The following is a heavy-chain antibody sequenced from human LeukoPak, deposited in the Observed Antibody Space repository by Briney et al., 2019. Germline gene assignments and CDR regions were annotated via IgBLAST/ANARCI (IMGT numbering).Heavy chain of an antibody. V-gene: IGHV3-48*03. CDR3: AKDLSKGLLYRRGMYYFDY. Sequence: GGSLRLSCAASGFTFSSYEMNWVRQAPGKGLEWVSYISSSGSTIYYADSVKGRFTISRDNSKNTLYLQMNSLRVEDTAVYYCAKDLSKGLLYRRGMYYFDYWGQGILVTVSS. J-gene: IGHJ4*02. CDR2: ISSSGSTI. D-gene: IGHD3-3*01. CDR1: GFTFSSYE.